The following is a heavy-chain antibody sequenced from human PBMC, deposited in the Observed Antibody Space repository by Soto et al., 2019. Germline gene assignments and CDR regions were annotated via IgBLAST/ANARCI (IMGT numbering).Heavy chain of an antibody. J-gene: IGHJ6*02. CDR1: GYIFVNYG. CDR3: VMVDNYVTPTPQDV. Sequence: QVQLVQSGDEVKKPGASVKVSCKASGYIFVNYGIAWVRQAPRQGLEWMGWISPYTGNTHSASKVQGRLTMTTDTSTSTAYMDRGSLTSDAAAVYYCVMVDNYVTPTPQDVWGQGTTVTVSS. CDR2: ISPYTGNT. D-gene: IGHD3-16*01. V-gene: IGHV1-18*01.